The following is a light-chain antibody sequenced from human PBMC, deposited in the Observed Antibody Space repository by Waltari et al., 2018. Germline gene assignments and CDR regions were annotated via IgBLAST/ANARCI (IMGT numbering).Light chain of an antibody. J-gene: IGLJ3*02. CDR2: EVI. CDR3: CSYAGRNIWV. Sequence: QSALTQPASVSGSPGQSITIPCTGTSSDVGVYNLVSWSQQHPGKAPELVVYEVISRSSGVSNRFSGSKSGNTASLTISGLQAEDEADYYCCSYAGRNIWVFGGGTKLTVL. CDR1: SSDVGVYNL. V-gene: IGLV2-23*02.